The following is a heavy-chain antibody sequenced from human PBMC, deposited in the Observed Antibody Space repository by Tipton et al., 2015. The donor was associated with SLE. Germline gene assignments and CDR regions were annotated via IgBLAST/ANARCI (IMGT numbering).Heavy chain of an antibody. Sequence: TLSLTCTVSGGSISSGSYYWSWIRQPPGKGLEWIGEINHSGSTNYNPSLKSRVTISVDTSKNQFSLKLSSVTAADTAVYYCASSPSFDYWGQGTLVTVSS. CDR1: GGSISSGSYY. V-gene: IGHV4-39*07. CDR3: ASSPSFDY. CDR2: INHSGST. J-gene: IGHJ4*02.